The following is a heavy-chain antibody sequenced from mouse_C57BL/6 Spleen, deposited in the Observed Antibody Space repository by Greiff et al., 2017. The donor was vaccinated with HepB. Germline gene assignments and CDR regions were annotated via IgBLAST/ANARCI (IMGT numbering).Heavy chain of an antibody. CDR2: INPNNGGT. CDR3: ARRGGGYCGGMEC. CDR1: GYTFTDYY. V-gene: IGHV1-26*01. Sequence: VQLQQSGPELVKPGASVKISCKASGYTFTDYYMNWVKQSHGKSLEWIGDINPNNGGTSYNQKFKGKATLTVDKSSSTAYMELRSLTSEDSAVSCGARRGGGYCGGMECWGEGAGGSVSS. D-gene: IGHD2-3*01. J-gene: IGHJ4*01.